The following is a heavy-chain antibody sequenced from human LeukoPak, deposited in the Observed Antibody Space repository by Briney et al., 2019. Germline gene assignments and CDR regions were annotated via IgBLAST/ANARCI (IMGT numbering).Heavy chain of an antibody. Sequence: ASVKVSSKASGYTFTSYDVNWVRQATGQGLEWMGWMNPNSGNTGYAQKFQGRVTMTRNTSISTAYMELSSLRSEDTAVYYCARILTRSTVTRFGYWGQGTLVTVSS. CDR3: ARILTRSTVTRFGY. V-gene: IGHV1-8*01. CDR2: MNPNSGNT. CDR1: GYTFTSYD. D-gene: IGHD4-17*01. J-gene: IGHJ4*02.